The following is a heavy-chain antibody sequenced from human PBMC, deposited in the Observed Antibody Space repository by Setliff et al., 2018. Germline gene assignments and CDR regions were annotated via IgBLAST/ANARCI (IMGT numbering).Heavy chain of an antibody. D-gene: IGHD3-3*01. Sequence: SETLSLTCTVSGGSISSSSYYWGWIRQPPGKGLEWIGSIYYSGSTYYTPSLKSRVTISVDPSKNQFSRKLSSVTAADTAVYYCARRATYYNFWSGYYDYWGQGTLVTVSS. J-gene: IGHJ4*02. V-gene: IGHV4-39*07. CDR1: GGSISSSSYY. CDR3: ARRATYYNFWSGYYDY. CDR2: IYYSGST.